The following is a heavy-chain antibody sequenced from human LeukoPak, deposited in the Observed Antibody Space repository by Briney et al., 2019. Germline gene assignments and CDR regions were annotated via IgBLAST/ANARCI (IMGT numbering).Heavy chain of an antibody. CDR2: IYYSGNT. CDR3: ARQTGSGLFILP. Sequence: SETLSLTCTVSGVSISSSNSYWGWIRQPPGKGLEWIGSIYYSGNTYYNASLKRQVSISIDTSKSQFSLRLTSVTAADTAVYYCARQTGSGLFILPGGQGTLVTVSS. D-gene: IGHD3/OR15-3a*01. CDR1: GVSISSSNSY. V-gene: IGHV4-39*01. J-gene: IGHJ4*02.